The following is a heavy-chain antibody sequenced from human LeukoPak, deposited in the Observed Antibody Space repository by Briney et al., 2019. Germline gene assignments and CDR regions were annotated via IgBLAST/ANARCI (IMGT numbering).Heavy chain of an antibody. J-gene: IGHJ3*02. CDR3: ASCSGGSWGQDAFDI. CDR1: GGTFSSYA. D-gene: IGHD2-15*01. CDR2: IIPIFGTA. Sequence: ASVKVSCKASGGTFSSYAISWGRQAPDQGLEWMGGIIPIFGTANYAQKFQGRVTITADESTSTAYMELSSLRSEDTAVYYCASCSGGSWGQDAFDIWGQGTMVTVSS. V-gene: IGHV1-69*01.